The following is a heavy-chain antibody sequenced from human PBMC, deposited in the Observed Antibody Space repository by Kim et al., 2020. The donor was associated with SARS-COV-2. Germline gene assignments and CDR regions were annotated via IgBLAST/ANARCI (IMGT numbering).Heavy chain of an antibody. D-gene: IGHD5-12*01. CDR3: ARWFLVATIIDY. V-gene: IGHV4-31*02. J-gene: IGHJ4*02. Sequence: YYNPSLKSRVTISVDTSKNQFSLKLSSVTAADTAVYYCARWFLVATIIDYWGQGTLVTVSS.